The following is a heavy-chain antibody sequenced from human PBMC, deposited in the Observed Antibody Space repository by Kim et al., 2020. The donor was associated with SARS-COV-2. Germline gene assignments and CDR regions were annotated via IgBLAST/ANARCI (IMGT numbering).Heavy chain of an antibody. J-gene: IGHJ4*02. D-gene: IGHD3-3*01. CDR2: INPSGGST. CDR1: GYTFTSYY. Sequence: ASVKVSCKASGYTFTSYYMQWVRQAPGQGLEWMGIINPSGGSTSYAQKFQGRVTMTRDTSTSTVYMELSSLRSEDTAVYYCARAHGITIFGEVIIGKGHYFDYWGQRTLVTVSS. CDR3: ARAHGITIFGEVIIGKGHYFDY. V-gene: IGHV1-46*01.